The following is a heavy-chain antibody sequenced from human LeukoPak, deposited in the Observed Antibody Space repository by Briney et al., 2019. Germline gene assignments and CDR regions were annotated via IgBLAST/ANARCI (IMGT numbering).Heavy chain of an antibody. D-gene: IGHD4-23*01. CDR1: GYSFTSYW. CDR3: AKTTVVTGWFDP. J-gene: IGHJ5*02. V-gene: IGHV5-51*01. Sequence: PGESLTISCKGSGYSFTSYWIGWVRQMPAQGLEWMGIIYPGDSDTRYTPSFQGQVTISADKSISTAYLQWSSLKASDTAMYYCAKTTVVTGWFDPWGQGTLVTVSS. CDR2: IYPGDSDT.